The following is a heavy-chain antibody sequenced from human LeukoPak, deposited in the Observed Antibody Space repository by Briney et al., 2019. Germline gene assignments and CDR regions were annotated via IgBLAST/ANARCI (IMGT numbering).Heavy chain of an antibody. J-gene: IGHJ3*02. D-gene: IGHD1-7*01. CDR2: IYHSGST. CDR1: GYSISSGYY. V-gene: IGHV4-38-2*02. CDR3: ARTKLELRGAAFDI. Sequence: PSETLSLTCTVSGYSISSGYYWGWIRQPPGKGLEWIGSIYHSGSTYYNPSLKSRVTISVDTSKNQFSLKLSSVTAADTAVYYCARTKLELRGAAFDIWGQGTMVTVSS.